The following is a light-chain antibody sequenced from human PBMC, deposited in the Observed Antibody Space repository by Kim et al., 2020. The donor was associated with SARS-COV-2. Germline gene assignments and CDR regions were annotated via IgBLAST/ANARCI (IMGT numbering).Light chain of an antibody. CDR2: QDS. J-gene: IGLJ1*01. V-gene: IGLV3-1*01. CDR3: QAWDSSSYV. CDR1: KLGDKY. Sequence: GSQGQTASITCSGDKLGDKYACWYQQKPGQSPVLVIYQDSKRPSGIPERFSGSNSGNTATLTISGTQAMDEADYYCQAWDSSSYVFGTGTKVTVL.